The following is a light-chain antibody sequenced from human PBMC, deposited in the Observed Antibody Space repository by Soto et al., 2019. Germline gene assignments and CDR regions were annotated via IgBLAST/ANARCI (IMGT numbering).Light chain of an antibody. CDR1: QDIKTY. CDR2: EAS. CDR3: QQCDDFIT. J-gene: IGKJ4*01. V-gene: IGKV1-33*01. Sequence: DIQMTQSPSSLSASVGDRVTITCQASQDIKTYLNWYQQKPGQAPKLLIYEASNLETGVPSRFSGSGSGRSFTFTISSLQPEDIATYYCQQCDDFITFGGGTRIEIK.